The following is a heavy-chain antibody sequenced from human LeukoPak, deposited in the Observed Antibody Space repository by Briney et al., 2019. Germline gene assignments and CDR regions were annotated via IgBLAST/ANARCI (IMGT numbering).Heavy chain of an antibody. CDR2: IYSGGST. Sequence: GGSLRLSCAASGFTVSSNYMSWVRQAPGKGLEWVSVIYSGGSTYYADSVKGRFTISRDNPKNTLYLQMNSLRAEDTAVYYCARGLHFRLYDSSDYYPYWGQGTLVTVSS. V-gene: IGHV3-66*01. J-gene: IGHJ4*02. D-gene: IGHD3-22*01. CDR3: ARGLHFRLYDSSDYYPY. CDR1: GFTVSSNY.